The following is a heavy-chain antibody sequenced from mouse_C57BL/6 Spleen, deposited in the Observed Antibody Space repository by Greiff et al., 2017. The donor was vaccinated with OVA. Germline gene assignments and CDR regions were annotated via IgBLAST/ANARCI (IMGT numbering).Heavy chain of an antibody. J-gene: IGHJ2*01. CDR2: IYPRSGNT. Sequence: QVQLKESGAELARPGASVKLSCKASGYTFTSYGISWVKQSTGQGLEWIGEIYPRSGNTYYNEKFKGKATLTADKSSSTAYMELRSLTSEDSAVYFCAARGSYYFDYWGQGTTLTVSS. V-gene: IGHV1-81*01. CDR1: GYTFTSYG. CDR3: AARGSYYFDY.